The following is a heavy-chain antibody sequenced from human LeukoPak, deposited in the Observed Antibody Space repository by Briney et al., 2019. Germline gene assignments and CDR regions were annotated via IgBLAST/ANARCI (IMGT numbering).Heavy chain of an antibody. CDR2: IIPILGIA. CDR1: GGTFSSYA. D-gene: IGHD6-19*01. Sequence: SVKVSCKASGGTFSSYAISWVRQAPGQGLEWMGRIIPILGIANYAQKFQGIVTITADKSTSTAYMGLSSLRSEDTAVYYCARDGAGVAGTDYWGQGTLVTVSS. CDR3: ARDGAGVAGTDY. J-gene: IGHJ4*02. V-gene: IGHV1-69*04.